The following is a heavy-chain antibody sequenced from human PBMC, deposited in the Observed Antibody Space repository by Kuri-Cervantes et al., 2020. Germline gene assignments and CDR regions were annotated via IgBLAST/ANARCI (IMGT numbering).Heavy chain of an antibody. D-gene: IGHD2-2*02. CDR2: INPNSGGT. J-gene: IGHJ5*01. CDR1: GYTFTGYY. CDR3: ARVIRYCSSPSCYTFDS. Sequence: ASVKVSCKASGYTFTGYYMHWVRQAPGQGLEWMGWINPNSGGTNYAQKFQGRVTMTRDTSISTAYMELSSLRSEDTAVYYCARVIRYCSSPSCYTFDSWGQGTLVTVSS. V-gene: IGHV1-2*02.